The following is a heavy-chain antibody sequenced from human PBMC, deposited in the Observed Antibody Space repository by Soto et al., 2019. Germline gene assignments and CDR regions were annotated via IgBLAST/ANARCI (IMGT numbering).Heavy chain of an antibody. CDR3: ARDRVGYYYDSSGSRGMDV. Sequence: GGSLRLSCAASGFTSSSYAMHWVRQAPGKGLEWVAVISYDGSNKYYADSVKGRFTISRDNSKNTLYLQMNSLRAEDTAVYYCARDRVGYYYDSSGSRGMDVWGQGTTVTVSS. D-gene: IGHD3-22*01. CDR2: ISYDGSNK. J-gene: IGHJ6*02. V-gene: IGHV3-30*04. CDR1: GFTSSSYA.